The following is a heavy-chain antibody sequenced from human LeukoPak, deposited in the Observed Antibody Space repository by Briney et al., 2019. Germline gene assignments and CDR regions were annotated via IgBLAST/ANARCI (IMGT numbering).Heavy chain of an antibody. J-gene: IGHJ4*02. CDR2: ISGSGGST. Sequence: PGGSLRLSCAASGFTFSSYAMSWVRQAPGKGLEWVSAISGSGGSTYYADSVKGRFTISRDNSKNTLYLQMNSLRREDTALYYCAQGRVGAAAIMDSWGRGTLVTVSS. V-gene: IGHV3-23*01. CDR1: GFTFSSYA. D-gene: IGHD2-2*02. CDR3: AQGRVGAAAIMDS.